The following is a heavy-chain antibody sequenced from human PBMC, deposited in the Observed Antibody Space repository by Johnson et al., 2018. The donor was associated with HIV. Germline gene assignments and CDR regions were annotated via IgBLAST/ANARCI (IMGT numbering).Heavy chain of an antibody. CDR3: ARDGPPYYGGNSGGAFDI. Sequence: QVQLVESGGGVVQPGRSLRLSCAASGFTFSSYVMHWVRQAPGKGLEWVAVISYDGSNKYYADSVKGRFTISRDNSKNTLYLQMNSLRAEDTAVYYCARDGPPYYGGNSGGAFDIWGQGTMVTVSS. D-gene: IGHD4-23*01. CDR2: ISYDGSNK. V-gene: IGHV3-30*04. CDR1: GFTFSSYV. J-gene: IGHJ3*02.